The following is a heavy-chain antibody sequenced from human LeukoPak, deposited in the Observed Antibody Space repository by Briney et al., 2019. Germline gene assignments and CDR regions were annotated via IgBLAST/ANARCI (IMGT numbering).Heavy chain of an antibody. Sequence: ASVKVSCKASGYTFTSYYMHWVRQAPGQGLEWMGIINPSGGSTSYAQKFQGRVTMTRDTSISTVYMELNRLTSDDTAVYFCAKIGGKYESFDSWGQGTLVTVSS. V-gene: IGHV1-46*01. CDR2: INPSGGST. D-gene: IGHD1-26*01. J-gene: IGHJ4*02. CDR3: AKIGGKYESFDS. CDR1: GYTFTSYY.